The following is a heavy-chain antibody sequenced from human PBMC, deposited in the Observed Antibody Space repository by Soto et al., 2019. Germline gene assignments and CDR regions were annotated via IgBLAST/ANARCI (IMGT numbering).Heavy chain of an antibody. CDR2: NGASGVTT. CDR1: GFTFSSYA. Sequence: EVQLLESGGGLVQPGGSLRLSCAASGFTFSSYAMSWVRQAPGSGLEWVSTNGASGVTTYYAGSVKGRFTISRDISKNMLYLQMASLGAEDTAVYYCARGGGSSSARYWGQGTLVTVSS. CDR3: ARGGGSSSARY. D-gene: IGHD6-6*01. J-gene: IGHJ4*02. V-gene: IGHV3-23*01.